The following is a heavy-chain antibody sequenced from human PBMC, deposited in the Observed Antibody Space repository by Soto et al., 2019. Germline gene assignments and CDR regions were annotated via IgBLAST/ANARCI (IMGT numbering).Heavy chain of an antibody. Sequence: QVQLVQSGAEVKKPGASVKVSCKASGYTFTSYDINWVRQATGQGLEWMGWMNPNSGNTGYAQKFQGRVTMTRNTSISTAYMELSSLRSEDPAVYYCARGHSCSGGSCYGVFDYWGQGTLVTVSS. CDR2: MNPNSGNT. V-gene: IGHV1-8*01. D-gene: IGHD2-15*01. CDR1: GYTFTSYD. CDR3: ARGHSCSGGSCYGVFDY. J-gene: IGHJ4*02.